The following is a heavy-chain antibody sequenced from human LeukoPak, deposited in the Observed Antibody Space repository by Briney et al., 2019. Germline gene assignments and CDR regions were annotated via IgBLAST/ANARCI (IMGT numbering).Heavy chain of an antibody. CDR1: GYTFTSYY. Sequence: GASVKVSCKASGYTFTSYYTHWVRQAPGQGLEWMGIINPSVGSTNYAQKFQGRVTITADESTSTAYMELSSLRSEDTAVYYCARDLAAAGQGGYYGIDVWGQGTTGTGSS. CDR2: INPSVGST. D-gene: IGHD6-13*01. V-gene: IGHV1-46*01. J-gene: IGHJ6*02. CDR3: ARDLAAAGQGGYYGIDV.